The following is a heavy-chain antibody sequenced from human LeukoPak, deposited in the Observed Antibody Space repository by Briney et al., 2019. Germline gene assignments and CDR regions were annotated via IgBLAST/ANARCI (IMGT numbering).Heavy chain of an antibody. Sequence: PGGSLRLSCAASGFTFSSYAMNWVRQAPGKGLEWVSAITSAGNTYYADSVKGRFTISRDSSKNTLYLQMNRLRSEDTAVYYCAKGGGPYHLPTDYWGQGTLVTVSS. D-gene: IGHD2-2*01. CDR3: AKGGGPYHLPTDY. V-gene: IGHV3-23*01. CDR2: ITSAGNT. CDR1: GFTFSSYA. J-gene: IGHJ4*02.